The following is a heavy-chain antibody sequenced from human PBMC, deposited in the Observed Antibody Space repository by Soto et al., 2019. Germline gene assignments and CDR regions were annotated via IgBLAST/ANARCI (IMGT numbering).Heavy chain of an antibody. D-gene: IGHD3-16*01. CDR1: GGSFSGYY. CDR2: IDQSGST. CDR3: ARGGRRDGHNYVPGY. V-gene: IGHV4-34*01. Sequence: PSETLSLTCAVYGGSFSGYYWNWLRQPPGEGLEWIGKIDQSGSTNYNPSLKSRFTMSVDTSRSQFSLKLTSVTAMDTAVYYCARGGRRDGHNYVPGYWGQGTLVTVSS. J-gene: IGHJ4*02.